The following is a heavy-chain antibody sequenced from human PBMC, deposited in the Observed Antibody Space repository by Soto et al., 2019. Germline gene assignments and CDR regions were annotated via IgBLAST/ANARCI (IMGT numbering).Heavy chain of an antibody. Sequence: QVQLVQSGAEVKKPGSSVKVSCKAPGGTFSSYAISWVRQAPGQGLEWMGGIIPIFGTANYAQKFQGRVTITADEATSTAYMELSSLRSEDTAVYYCASVPMVRGAQDYYYCYGMDVWGQGTTVTVSS. J-gene: IGHJ6*02. CDR1: GGTFSSYA. D-gene: IGHD3-10*01. CDR2: IIPIFGTA. V-gene: IGHV1-69*12. CDR3: ASVPMVRGAQDYYYCYGMDV.